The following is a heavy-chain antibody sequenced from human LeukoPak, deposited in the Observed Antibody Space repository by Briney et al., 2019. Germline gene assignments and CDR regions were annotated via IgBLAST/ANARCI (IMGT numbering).Heavy chain of an antibody. CDR1: GGSFSGYY. CDR2: INHSGST. D-gene: IGHD3-22*01. J-gene: IGHJ4*02. V-gene: IGHV4-34*01. Sequence: SETLSLTCAVYGGSFSGYYWSWIRRPPGKGLEWIGEINHSGSTNYNPSLKSRVTISVDTSKNQFSLKLSSVTAADTAVYYCARIAGYYDSSGYPYWGQGTLVTVSS. CDR3: ARIAGYYDSSGYPY.